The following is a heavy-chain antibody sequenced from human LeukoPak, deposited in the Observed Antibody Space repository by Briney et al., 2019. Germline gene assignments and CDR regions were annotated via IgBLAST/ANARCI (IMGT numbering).Heavy chain of an antibody. J-gene: IGHJ4*02. V-gene: IGHV3-33*01. CDR2: IWYDGSNK. D-gene: IGHD3-22*01. CDR3: GRDERGYYNSSGFYGAIDF. Sequence: YPGRSLRLSCAASGFTFNSYAMHWVRQAPGKGLEWVAFIWYDGSNKYYADSVKGRFTFSRDNSKNTVYLQMNSLRAEDTAVYYCGRDERGYYNSSGFYGAIDFWGQGTLVTVSS. CDR1: GFTFNSYA.